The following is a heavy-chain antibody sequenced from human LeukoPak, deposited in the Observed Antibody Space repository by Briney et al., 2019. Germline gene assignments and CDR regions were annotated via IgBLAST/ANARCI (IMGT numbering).Heavy chain of an antibody. CDR1: GFSLSATGVG. CDR3: AHNIVGGYNYGGPSDAFDI. CDR2: IYWDDDK. V-gene: IGHV2-5*02. D-gene: IGHD5-18*01. Sequence: ESGPTLVNPTQTLTLTCTFSGFSLSATGVGVGWIRQPPGKALEWLALIYWDDDKRYSPSLRSTLTITKDNSKNQVVLTMTNMDPVDTATYYCAHNIVGGYNYGGPSDAFDIWGQGTMVTVSS. J-gene: IGHJ3*02.